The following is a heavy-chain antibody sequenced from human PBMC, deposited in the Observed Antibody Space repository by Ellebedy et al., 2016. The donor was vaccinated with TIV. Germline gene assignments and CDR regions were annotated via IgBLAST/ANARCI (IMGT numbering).Heavy chain of an antibody. V-gene: IGHV4-39*07. D-gene: IGHD1-26*01. CDR2: IYYTGST. CDR1: GGSISSSGYY. J-gene: IGHJ5*02. Sequence: SETLSLXXTVSGGSISSSGYYWGWIRQPPGKGLEWIGTIYYTGSTQNNPSLKSRVTMSVDTSKNLFSLELRSVTAADTAVYYCAREIVGATYNWFDPWGQGTLVTVSS. CDR3: AREIVGATYNWFDP.